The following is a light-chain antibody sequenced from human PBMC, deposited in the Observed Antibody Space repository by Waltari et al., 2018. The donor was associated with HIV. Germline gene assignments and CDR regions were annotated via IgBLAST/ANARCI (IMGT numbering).Light chain of an antibody. CDR3: AVWGDSLNSYV. V-gene: IGLV1-47*01. Sequence: QSVLTQPPSASGTPGQRVPISCSGSSSNIRRNYVYRYQQLPGTAPKPLIYRNNQRPSGVPDRFSGSKSGTSASLAISGLRSEDEADYYCAVWGDSLNSYVFGTGTEVTVL. CDR1: SSNIRRNY. CDR2: RNN. J-gene: IGLJ1*01.